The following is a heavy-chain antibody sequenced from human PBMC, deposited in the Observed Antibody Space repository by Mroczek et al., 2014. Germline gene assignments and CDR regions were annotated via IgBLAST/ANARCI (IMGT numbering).Heavy chain of an antibody. CDR1: GGSFSGYY. D-gene: IGHD3-3*01. V-gene: IGHV4-34*01. CDR3: ARSPDFGVVIVFHNWFDP. Sequence: QVQLQQSGAGLLKPSETLSLTCAVYGGSFSGYYWSWIRQPPGKGLEWIGEINHSGSTNYNPSLKSRVTISVDTSKNQFSLKLSSVTAADTAVYYCARSPDFGVVIVFHNWFDPGPGNPGHRLL. J-gene: IGHJ5*02. CDR2: INHSGST.